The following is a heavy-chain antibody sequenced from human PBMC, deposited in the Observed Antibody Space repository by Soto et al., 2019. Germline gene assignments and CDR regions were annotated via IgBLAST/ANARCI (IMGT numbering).Heavy chain of an antibody. CDR3: AKARTTGTPIRWFDP. D-gene: IGHD1-1*01. Sequence: GGSLRLSCAASGFTFGTTDMSWVRQAPGEGLEWVSTIDGSGGITYYADSVKGRFTISRDNSKNTLYLQMNSLRAEDTAVYYCAKARTTGTPIRWFDPWGQGTLVTVS. CDR2: IDGSGGIT. CDR1: GFTFGTTD. V-gene: IGHV3-23*01. J-gene: IGHJ5*02.